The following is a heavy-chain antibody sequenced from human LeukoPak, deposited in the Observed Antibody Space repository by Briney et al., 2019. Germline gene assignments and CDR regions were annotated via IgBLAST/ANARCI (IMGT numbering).Heavy chain of an antibody. D-gene: IGHD6-19*01. CDR2: INPNSGGT. V-gene: IGHV1-2*06. CDR1: GYTFTGYY. Sequence: GASVTVSCKASGYTFTGYYMHWVRPAPGQGLEWMGRINPNSGGTNYAQKFQGRVTMTRDTSISTAYMELSRLRSDDTAVYYCARDETYSSGWYSYWGQGTLVTVSS. CDR3: ARDETYSSGWYSY. J-gene: IGHJ4*02.